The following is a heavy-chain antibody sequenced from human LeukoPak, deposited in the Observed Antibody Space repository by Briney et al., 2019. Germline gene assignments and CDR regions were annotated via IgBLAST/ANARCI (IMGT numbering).Heavy chain of an antibody. Sequence: ASVRVSCKASGYTFTSYDINWVRQATGQGLEWMGWMNPNSGNTGYAQKFQGRVTMTRNTSISTAYMELSSLRSEDTAVYYCARHPLRLGDPPRLGMDVWGQGTTVTVSS. D-gene: IGHD3-10*01. V-gene: IGHV1-8*01. J-gene: IGHJ6*02. CDR2: MNPNSGNT. CDR1: GYTFTSYD. CDR3: ARHPLRLGDPPRLGMDV.